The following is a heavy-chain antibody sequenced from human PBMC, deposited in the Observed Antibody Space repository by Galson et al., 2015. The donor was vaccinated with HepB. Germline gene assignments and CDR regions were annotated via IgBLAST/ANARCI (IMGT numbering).Heavy chain of an antibody. CDR1: GLTFSDYH. CDR2: IWYDGSIE. V-gene: IGHV3-33*08. CDR3: ARDLGFGLDY. D-gene: IGHD3-16*01. J-gene: IGHJ4*02. Sequence: SLRLSCAASGLTFSDYHMSWIRQAPGKGLEWVAVIWYDGSIEYYRDSVRGRFTVSRVNSRNTLYLQMSSLRAEDTAVYYCARDLGFGLDYWGQGTLVIVSS.